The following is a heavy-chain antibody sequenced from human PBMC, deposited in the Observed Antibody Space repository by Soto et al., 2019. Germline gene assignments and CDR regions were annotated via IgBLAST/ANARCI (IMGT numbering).Heavy chain of an antibody. CDR3: AKDPNTDLLGGFEF. CDR1: GFTFSSYE. Sequence: EVQLVESGGGLVQPGGSLRLSCAASGFTFSSYEMNWVRQAPGKGLEWVSYISSSGSTIYYADSVKGRFTISRDNAKNSLYLQMNSLRAEDTAVYYCAKDPNTDLLGGFEFGGQGTLVTVSS. D-gene: IGHD2-15*01. J-gene: IGHJ3*01. V-gene: IGHV3-48*03. CDR2: ISSSGSTI.